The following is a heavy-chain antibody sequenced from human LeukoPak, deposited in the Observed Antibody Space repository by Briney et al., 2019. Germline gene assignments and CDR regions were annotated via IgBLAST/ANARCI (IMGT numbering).Heavy chain of an antibody. CDR2: ISYDGSNK. J-gene: IGHJ6*02. V-gene: IGHV3-30-3*01. CDR3: ARDVFDWLSPTHDPYYYYYGMDV. D-gene: IGHD3-9*01. CDR1: GFTFSSYA. Sequence: GGSLRLSCAASGFTFSSYAMHWVRQAPGKGLEWVAVISYDGSNKYYADSVKGRFTISRDNSKNTLYLQMNSLRAEDTAVYYCARDVFDWLSPTHDPYYYYYGMDVWGQGTTVTVSS.